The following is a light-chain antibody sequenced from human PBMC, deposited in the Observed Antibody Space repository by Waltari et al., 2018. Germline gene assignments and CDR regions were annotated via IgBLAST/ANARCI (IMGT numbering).Light chain of an antibody. CDR2: DAS. CDR3: QQRSNWPPLT. Sequence: EIVLTQSPGTASLSPGERVTLSCRASQSVSSYLAWYQQKPGQAPRLLIYDASNRATGIPARFSGSGSGTDFTLTISSLEPEDFAVYYCQQRSNWPPLTFGGGTKVEIK. CDR1: QSVSSY. J-gene: IGKJ4*01. V-gene: IGKV3-11*01.